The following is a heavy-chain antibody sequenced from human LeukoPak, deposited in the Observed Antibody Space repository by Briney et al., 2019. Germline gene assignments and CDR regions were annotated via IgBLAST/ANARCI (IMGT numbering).Heavy chain of an antibody. D-gene: IGHD3-10*01. CDR3: ATSIEHWYGA. J-gene: IGHJ4*02. Sequence: ASVKVSCKASGYTFSTYFIHWVRQAPGQGLEWMGWIKADSGDRKYAERFQDRVTMTTDRAISTVYMEVSSLRADDTAVFYCATSIEHWYGAWGQGTLVTVSS. CDR1: GYTFSTYF. CDR2: IKADSGDR. V-gene: IGHV1-2*02.